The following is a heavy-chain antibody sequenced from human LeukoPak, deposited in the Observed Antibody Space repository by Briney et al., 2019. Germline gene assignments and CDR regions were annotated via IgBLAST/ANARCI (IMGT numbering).Heavy chain of an antibody. D-gene: IGHD2-15*01. V-gene: IGHV5-51*01. CDR1: ACIFAAYW. CDR3: ARGDCSGGNCHFDY. CDR2: ISPGDSDT. Sequence: IASDVGACIFAAYWVGWVRWLGRAWSELGWIISPGDSDTRYSPAFQGQVTISADKSISTAYLQWSSLKASDTAMYYCARGDCSGGNCHFDYWGQGTLVTVSS. J-gene: IGHJ4*02.